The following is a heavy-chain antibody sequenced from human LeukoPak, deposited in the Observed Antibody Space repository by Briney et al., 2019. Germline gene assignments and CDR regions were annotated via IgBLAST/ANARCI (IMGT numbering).Heavy chain of an antibody. CDR1: GFTFSSYA. J-gene: IGHJ4*02. D-gene: IGHD5-24*01. V-gene: IGHV3-7*01. CDR2: IKEDGSEK. Sequence: GGSLRLSCAASGFTFSSYAMSWVRQAPGKGLEWVANIKEDGSEKDYVASVKGRFTISRDNIKNSLYLQMNSLRAEDAAVYYCARDGPRLQEIYWGQGTLVTVSS. CDR3: ARDGPRLQEIY.